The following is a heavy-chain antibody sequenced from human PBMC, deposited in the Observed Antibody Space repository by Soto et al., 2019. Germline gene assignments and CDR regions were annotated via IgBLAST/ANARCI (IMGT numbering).Heavy chain of an antibody. CDR3: ARFLVVAATGSTSAFSYYGMDV. D-gene: IGHD2-15*01. Sequence: SETLSLTCTVSGGSISSYYWSWIRQPPGKGLEWIGYIYYSGSTNYNPSLKSRVTISVDTSKNQFSLKLSSVTAADTAVYYCARFLVVAATGSTSAFSYYGMDVWGQGTTVTVSS. J-gene: IGHJ6*02. CDR1: GGSISSYY. CDR2: IYYSGST. V-gene: IGHV4-59*08.